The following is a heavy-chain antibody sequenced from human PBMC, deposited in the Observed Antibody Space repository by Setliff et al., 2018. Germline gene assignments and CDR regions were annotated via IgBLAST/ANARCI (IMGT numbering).Heavy chain of an antibody. CDR3: ARDGKQYYYDSTGYYRNWFDP. CDR1: GFMFGSYA. Sequence: GGSLRLSCAASGFMFGSYAMHWVRQAPGRGPEWLAVISYDGSHDYYADSVRGRFTISRDNSNNTLYMQTSSLRAEDTAIYSCARDGKQYYYDSTGYYRNWFDPWGQGTLVTVSS. CDR2: ISYDGSHD. D-gene: IGHD3-22*01. V-gene: IGHV3-30-3*01. J-gene: IGHJ5*02.